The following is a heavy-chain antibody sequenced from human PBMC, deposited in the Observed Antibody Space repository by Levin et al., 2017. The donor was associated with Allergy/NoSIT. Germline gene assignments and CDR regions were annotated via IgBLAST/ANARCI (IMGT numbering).Heavy chain of an antibody. V-gene: IGHV4-30-2*01. CDR3: ARGSGSYLTEYFQH. CDR1: GGSFSSGGYS. J-gene: IGHJ1*01. Sequence: SETLSLTCAVSGGSFSSGGYSWSWIRQPPGKGLEWIGYIYHSGSTYYNPSLKSRVTISVDRSKNQFSLKLSSVTAADTAVYYCARGSGSYLTEYFQHWGQGTLVTVSS. CDR2: IYHSGST. D-gene: IGHD3-10*01.